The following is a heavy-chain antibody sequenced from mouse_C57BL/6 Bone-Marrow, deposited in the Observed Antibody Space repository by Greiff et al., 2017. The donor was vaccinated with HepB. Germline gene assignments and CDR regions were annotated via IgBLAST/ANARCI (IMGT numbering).Heavy chain of an antibody. D-gene: IGHD1-1*01. CDR2: IYPGSGST. CDR3: RRGRITKVVAKR. Sequence: QVQLQQPGAEPVKPGASVKMSCKASGYTFTSYWITWVKQRPGQGLEWIGDIYPGSGSTNYNEKFKSKATLTVDTSSSTAYMQLSSLTSEDSAVYCCRRGRITKVVAKRWGQGTTLTVSS. J-gene: IGHJ2*01. CDR1: GYTFTSYW. V-gene: IGHV1-55*01.